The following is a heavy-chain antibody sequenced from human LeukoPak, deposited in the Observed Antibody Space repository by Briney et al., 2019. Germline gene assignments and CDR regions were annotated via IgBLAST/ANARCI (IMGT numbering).Heavy chain of an antibody. CDR1: GYIFTDYY. D-gene: IGHD3-3*01. J-gene: IGHJ4*02. CDR2: INPNSGGT. Sequence: ASVKVSCKASGYIFTDYYMHWVRQAPGQELGWMGRINPNSGGTNYAQKFQGRVTMTRDTSISTAYMELSSLRSEDTATYYCARGRYTIFGVVTHDYWGQGTLVTVSS. V-gene: IGHV1/OR15-1*04. CDR3: ARGRYTIFGVVTHDY.